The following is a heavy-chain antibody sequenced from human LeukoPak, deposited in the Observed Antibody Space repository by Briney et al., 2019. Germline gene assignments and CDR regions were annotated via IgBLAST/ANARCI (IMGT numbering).Heavy chain of an antibody. V-gene: IGHV3-7*03. Sequence: GGSLRLSCEASGFTFSNYWMTWVRQAPGKGLEWVANIKQDGSEKYYVDSVKGRFTNSRDNAKNSLYLQMNSLRAEDTAVYYCARVHCGGDCYTFLYYYYYTMDVWGQGTTVTVSS. CDR1: GFTFSNYW. CDR3: ARVHCGGDCYTFLYYYYYTMDV. J-gene: IGHJ6*02. D-gene: IGHD2-21*02. CDR2: IKQDGSEK.